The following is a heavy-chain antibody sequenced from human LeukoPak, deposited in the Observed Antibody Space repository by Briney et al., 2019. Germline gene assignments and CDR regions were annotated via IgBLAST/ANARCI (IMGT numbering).Heavy chain of an antibody. CDR1: GGTFSSYA. CDR2: IIPIFGTA. J-gene: IGHJ6*03. Sequence: SVKVSCKASGGTFSSYAISWVRQAPGQGLEWMGGIIPIFGTANYAQKFQGRVTITADKSTSTAYMELSSLGSEDTAVYYCARGYCSGGSCYPYYYYNYMDVWGKGTTVTVSS. CDR3: ARGYCSGGSCYPYYYYNYMDV. D-gene: IGHD2-15*01. V-gene: IGHV1-69*06.